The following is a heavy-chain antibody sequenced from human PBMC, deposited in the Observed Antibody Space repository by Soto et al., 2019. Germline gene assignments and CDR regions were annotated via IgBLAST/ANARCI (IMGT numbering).Heavy chain of an antibody. D-gene: IGHD3-9*01. J-gene: IGHJ1*01. CDR2: ISGTGRVT. V-gene: IGHV3-23*01. CDR1: GFTFSSYA. CDR3: AKDVHYDIVTGIEYFDH. Sequence: EVQLLESGGGLVQPGESLKISCAVSGFTFSSYAMSWVRQAPGKGLEWVSGISGTGRVTNYAESVKGRFTISRDNPKNTLSLQMKGLRAEDTAVYYCAKDVHYDIVTGIEYFDHWGQGTRVTVSS.